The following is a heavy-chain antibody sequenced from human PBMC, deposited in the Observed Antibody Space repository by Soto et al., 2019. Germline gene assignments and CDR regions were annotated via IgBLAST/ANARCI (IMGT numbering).Heavy chain of an antibody. CDR2: VYPGNSDT. CDR1: GYDFTNFW. J-gene: IGHJ6*02. CDR3: ARHNAMDV. V-gene: IGHV5-51*01. Sequence: GESLKISCQATGYDFTNFWIGWVRQVPGKGLEWMGIVYPGNSDTTYSPSFRGRVTISADKSINTAYLQWSSLKASDTAVYYCARHNAMDVWGQGTTVTVSS.